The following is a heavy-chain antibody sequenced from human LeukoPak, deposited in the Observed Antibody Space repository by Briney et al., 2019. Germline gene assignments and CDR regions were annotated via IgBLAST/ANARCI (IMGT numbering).Heavy chain of an antibody. V-gene: IGHV3-23*01. CDR3: AKDREAVGYCSGGSCATDY. D-gene: IGHD2-15*01. CDR2: ISGSGGST. Sequence: GGSLRLSCAASGFTFSSYAMSWVRQAPGKGLEWVSAISGSGGSTYYADSVKGRFTISRDNSKNTLYLQMNSLRAEDTAVYYCAKDREAVGYCSGGSCATDYWGQGTLVTVSS. CDR1: GFTFSSYA. J-gene: IGHJ4*02.